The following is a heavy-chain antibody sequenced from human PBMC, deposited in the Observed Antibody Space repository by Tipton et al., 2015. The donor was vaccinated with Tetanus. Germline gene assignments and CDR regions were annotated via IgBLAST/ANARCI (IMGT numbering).Heavy chain of an antibody. V-gene: IGHV4-39*02. Sequence: TLSLTCTVSGGSISSTSYYWAWIRQPPGKGLEWIGTMYNSGATYYNPSLKGRVTISGDTSKNLFSLTPVTASDMAVYYCARPEASGRARGFDIWGQGTKVTVSP. CDR1: GGSISSTSYY. CDR2: MYNSGAT. J-gene: IGHJ3*02. CDR3: ARPEASGRARGFDI. D-gene: IGHD3-10*01.